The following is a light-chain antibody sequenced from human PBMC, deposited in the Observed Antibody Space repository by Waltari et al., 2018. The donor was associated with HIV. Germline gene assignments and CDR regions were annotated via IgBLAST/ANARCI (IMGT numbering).Light chain of an antibody. Sequence: EIVMTQSPATASVSPGDRATLPCRASQSISNNLAWYQQQPGQAPRLLLYGPSTRATGIPARFSGSGSGTEFTLTISSLQSEDFAVYYCQQYKDWLALTFGGGTKVEIK. J-gene: IGKJ4*01. CDR3: QQYKDWLALT. CDR1: QSISNN. V-gene: IGKV3-15*01. CDR2: GPS.